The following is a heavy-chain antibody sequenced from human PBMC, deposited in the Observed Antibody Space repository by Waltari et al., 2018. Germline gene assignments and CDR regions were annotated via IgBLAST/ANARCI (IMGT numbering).Heavy chain of an antibody. J-gene: IGHJ4*02. CDR1: GYTFPGYA. Sequence: LVQSVAEVKKPGASVKVPCKASGYTFPGYAILWVRQAPGQGLEWMGRINPKNGDTHYAQNFQGRVALTTDTSTNTAFMELQRLRSDDTAVYYCLRDSSGSHFDYWGQGTLVTVSS. V-gene: IGHV1-2*06. CDR3: LRDSSGSHFDY. CDR2: INPKNGDT. D-gene: IGHD3-22*01.